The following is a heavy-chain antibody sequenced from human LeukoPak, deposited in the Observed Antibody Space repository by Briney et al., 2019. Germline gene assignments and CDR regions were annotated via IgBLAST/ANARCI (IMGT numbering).Heavy chain of an antibody. CDR3: ARGRYCSSTSCYGKDYMDV. D-gene: IGHD2-2*01. V-gene: IGHV3-7*01. Sequence: GGSLRLSCAASGFTFSSYWMSWVRQAPGKGLEWVSNIKQDGSEKYYVDSVKGRFTISKDNAKNSLYLQMNSLRAEDTAVYYCARGRYCSSTSCYGKDYMDVWGEGTTVTVSS. CDR1: GFTFSSYW. J-gene: IGHJ6*03. CDR2: IKQDGSEK.